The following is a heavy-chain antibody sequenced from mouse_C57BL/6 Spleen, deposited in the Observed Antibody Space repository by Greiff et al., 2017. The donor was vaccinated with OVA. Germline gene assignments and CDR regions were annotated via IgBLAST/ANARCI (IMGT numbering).Heavy chain of an antibody. D-gene: IGHD2-3*01. V-gene: IGHV1-52*01. CDR1: GYTFTSYW. J-gene: IGHJ4*01. CDR2: IDPSDSET. CDR3: ARDGYYHYAMDY. Sequence: QVQLQQPGAELVRPGSSVKLSCKASGYTFTSYWMHWVKQRPIRGLEWIGNIDPSDSETHYNQKFKDKATLTVDKSSSTAYMQLSSLTSEDSAVYYCARDGYYHYAMDYWGQGTSVTVSS.